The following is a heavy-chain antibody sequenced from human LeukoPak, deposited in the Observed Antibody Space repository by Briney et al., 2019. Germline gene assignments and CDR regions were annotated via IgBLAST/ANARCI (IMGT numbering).Heavy chain of an antibody. CDR2: INPKSGDT. Sequence: GASVKVSCKASGYIFTDYYMHWVRQAPGQGLEWMGWINPKSGDTSYGEKFQGRFTMTRDTSINTVYMELSRLTSDDTAVYYCAREGGSYCSSTSCYTKPDHSWGQGTLVTVSS. D-gene: IGHD2-2*02. J-gene: IGHJ4*02. V-gene: IGHV1-2*02. CDR1: GYIFTDYY. CDR3: AREGGSYCSSTSCYTKPDHS.